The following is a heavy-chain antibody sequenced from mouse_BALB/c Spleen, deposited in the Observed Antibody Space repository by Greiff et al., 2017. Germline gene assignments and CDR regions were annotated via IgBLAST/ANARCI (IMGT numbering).Heavy chain of an antibody. Sequence: DVMLVESGGGLVQPGGSRKLSCAASGFTFSSFGMHWVRQAPEKGLEWVAYISSGSSTIYYADTVKGRFTISRDNPKNTLFLQMTSLRSEDTAMYYCARYGRGYAMDYWGQGTSVTVSS. CDR1: GFTFSSFG. J-gene: IGHJ4*01. D-gene: IGHD1-1*02. V-gene: IGHV5-17*02. CDR3: ARYGRGYAMDY. CDR2: ISSGSSTI.